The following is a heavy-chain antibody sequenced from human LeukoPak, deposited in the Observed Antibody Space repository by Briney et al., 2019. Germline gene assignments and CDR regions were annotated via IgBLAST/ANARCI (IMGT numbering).Heavy chain of an antibody. CDR2: IYYSGST. CDR1: GGSISSYY. D-gene: IGHD1-26*01. V-gene: IGHV4-59*01. J-gene: IGHJ6*03. CDR3: ARGLSVYSGPYYYYMDV. Sequence: SETLSLTCTVSGGSISSYYWSWIRQPPGKGLEWIGYIYYSGSTNYNPSLKSRVTISVDTSKNQFSLKLSSVTAADTAVYYCARGLSVYSGPYYYYMDVWGKGTTVTVSS.